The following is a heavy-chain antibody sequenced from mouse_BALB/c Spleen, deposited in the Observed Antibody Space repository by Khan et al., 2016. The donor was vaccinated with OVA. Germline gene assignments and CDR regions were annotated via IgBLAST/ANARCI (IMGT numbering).Heavy chain of an antibody. V-gene: IGHV2-6-1*01. CDR2: IWSDGST. CDR3: AREHYYHDRFMDY. J-gene: IGHJ4*01. D-gene: IGHD2-1*01. CDR1: GFSLTNYG. Sequence: QMRLEESGPGLVAPSPSLSITCTISGFSLTNYGVHWVRQPPGKGLEWLVVIWSDGSTTYDSALKSRLTISKDNAKSQVFLKMDRLQTDDTAMYYGAREHYYHDRFMDYWGQGTSVTVSS.